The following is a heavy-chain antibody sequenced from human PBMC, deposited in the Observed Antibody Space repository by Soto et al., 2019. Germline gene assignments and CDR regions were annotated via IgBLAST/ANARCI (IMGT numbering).Heavy chain of an antibody. CDR3: ARGSSGSYYPTDWFDP. J-gene: IGHJ5*02. V-gene: IGHV4-31*03. CDR1: GGSISSGGYY. D-gene: IGHD1-26*01. Sequence: SETLSLTCTVSGGSISSGGYYWSWIRQHPGKGLEWIGYIYYSGSTYYIPSLKSRVTISVDTSKNQFSLKLSSVTAADTAVYYCARGSSGSYYPTDWFDPWGQGTLVTVSS. CDR2: IYYSGST.